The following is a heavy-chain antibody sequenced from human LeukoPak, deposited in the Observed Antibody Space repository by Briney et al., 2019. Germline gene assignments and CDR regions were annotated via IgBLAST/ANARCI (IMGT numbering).Heavy chain of an antibody. CDR1: GLSLSSSN. V-gene: IGHV3-48*04. CDR2: ISAGSGTV. CDR3: TKDLGLRRMI. Sequence: GGSLRLSCAASGLSLSSSNMHWVRQSPGGGLEWLSYISAGSGTVFSADSVKGRFSISRDNARESLFLRMNSLRVEDTAVYYCTKDLGLRRMIWGRGTLVIVSS. J-gene: IGHJ2*01.